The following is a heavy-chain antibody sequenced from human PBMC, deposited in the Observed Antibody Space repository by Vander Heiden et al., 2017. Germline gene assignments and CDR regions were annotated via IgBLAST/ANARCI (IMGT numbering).Heavy chain of an antibody. V-gene: IGHV3-7*01. CDR1: GFTFSRYG. D-gene: IGHD3-22*01. Sequence: EVQLVESGGGLVQPGGSLRLCCEASGFTFSRYGGSWVRQAPGKGVEWVANTRQDGREKYYLDSVNGRFTISRDNAKNSLYLQMNSLRAEDTAVYYCARPDYDSSVLPVYHALDVWGQGTTVTVSS. CDR3: ARPDYDSSVLPVYHALDV. J-gene: IGHJ6*02. CDR2: TRQDGREK.